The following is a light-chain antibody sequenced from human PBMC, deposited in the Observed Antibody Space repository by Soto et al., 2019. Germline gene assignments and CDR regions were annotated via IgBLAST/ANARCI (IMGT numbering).Light chain of an antibody. CDR3: QQYGSSVWT. J-gene: IGKJ1*01. CDR2: SAS. Sequence: TQSPATLSVSPGERATLSCRASQSVSSNLAWYQQKPGQAPRLLIYSASTRAPGIPDRFSGSGSGTDFTLTISRLEPEDFAVYYCQQYGSSVWTFGQGTKVDIK. CDR1: QSVSSN. V-gene: IGKV3-20*01.